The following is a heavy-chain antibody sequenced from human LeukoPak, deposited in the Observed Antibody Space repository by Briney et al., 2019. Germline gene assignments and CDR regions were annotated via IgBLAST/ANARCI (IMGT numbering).Heavy chain of an antibody. Sequence: PGGSLRLSCAASGFTFSNAWMSWVRQAPGKGLEWVGRIKSKGSGETTDYAAPVRGRFTISRDDSSNTLYLQMNSLKIEDTAVYYCTLIQGWGSGSYYRDYWGQGTLVTVSS. D-gene: IGHD3-10*01. J-gene: IGHJ4*02. CDR1: GFTFSNAW. CDR3: TLIQGWGSGSYYRDY. CDR2: IKSKGSGETT. V-gene: IGHV3-15*01.